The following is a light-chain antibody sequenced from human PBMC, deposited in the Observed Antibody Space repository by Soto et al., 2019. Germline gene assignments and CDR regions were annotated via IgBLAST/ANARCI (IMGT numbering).Light chain of an antibody. J-gene: IGKJ1*01. V-gene: IGKV1-5*03. Sequence: DLPMTQSPSTLSASVGDRVTITCRASQSISDWLAWYQQKPGKAPKLLIYKASSLESGVPSRFSGSGSGTEFTLTISSLQPDDFATYYCQQYNSYSETFGQGTKVEVK. CDR2: KAS. CDR1: QSISDW. CDR3: QQYNSYSET.